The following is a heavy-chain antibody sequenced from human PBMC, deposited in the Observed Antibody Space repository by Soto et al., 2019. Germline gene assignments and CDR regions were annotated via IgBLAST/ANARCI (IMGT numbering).Heavy chain of an antibody. CDR1: GASTCGSYYY. J-gene: IGHJ4*02. CDR3: ATAQKGYNWNYFDH. V-gene: IGHV4-39*01. D-gene: IGHD1-20*01. CDR2: VFYTGFA. Sequence: SETLSLTCAVAGASTCGSYYYWAWLRQSPGKGPEWIGSVFYTGFASYSPPRESRVSVSVDTSKSQFSLKLSAVTAADTAVYYCATAQKGYNWNYFDHWGQGALVTVSA.